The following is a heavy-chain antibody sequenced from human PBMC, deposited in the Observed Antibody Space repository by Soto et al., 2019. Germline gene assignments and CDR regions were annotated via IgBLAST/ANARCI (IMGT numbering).Heavy chain of an antibody. CDR1: GGSISSYY. CDR2: IYYSGST. Sequence: SETLSLTCTVSGGSISSYYWSWIRQPPGKGLEWIGYIYYSGSTNYNPSLKSRVTISVDTSKNQFSLKLSSVTAADTAVYYCARYYYDSSGYYSDLDYWGQGTLVTVS. J-gene: IGHJ4*02. V-gene: IGHV4-59*01. CDR3: ARYYYDSSGYYSDLDY. D-gene: IGHD3-22*01.